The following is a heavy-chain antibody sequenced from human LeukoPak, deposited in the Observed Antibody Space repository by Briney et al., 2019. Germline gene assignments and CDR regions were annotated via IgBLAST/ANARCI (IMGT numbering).Heavy chain of an antibody. CDR3: ARLGGDSSSHDY. Sequence: SETLSLTCTVSGGSISSSSYYWRWIRQPPGKGLEWIGSIYYSGSTYYNPSLKSRVTISVDTSKNQFSLKLSSVTAADTAVYYCARLGGDSSSHDYWGQGTLVTVSS. CDR2: IYYSGST. CDR1: GGSISSSSYY. D-gene: IGHD6-13*01. J-gene: IGHJ4*02. V-gene: IGHV4-39*01.